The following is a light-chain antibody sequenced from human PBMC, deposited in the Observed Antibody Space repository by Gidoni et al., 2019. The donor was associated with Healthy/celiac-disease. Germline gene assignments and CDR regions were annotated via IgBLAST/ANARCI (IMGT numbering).Light chain of an antibody. CDR2: GAS. CDR3: QQYHNWTKWT. J-gene: IGKJ1*01. CDR1: QSVSSN. V-gene: IGKV3-15*01. Sequence: EIGMTQSPASLSVSPGQRATLSCSASQSVSSNLAWYQQKPGQTPRLLIYGASSGSGTEFTLTLSSLQSEDFAVYSCQQYHNWTKWTFGQGTKVEIK.